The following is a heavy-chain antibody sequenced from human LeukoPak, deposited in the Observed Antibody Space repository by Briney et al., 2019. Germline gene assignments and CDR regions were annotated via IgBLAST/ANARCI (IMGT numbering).Heavy chain of an antibody. CDR3: SRGWNYYGSGSSPPPFEY. V-gene: IGHV4-4*07. J-gene: IGHJ4*02. CDR1: GGSISTYY. Sequence: SETLSLTCTVSGGSISTYYWSWIRQPPGKGLKWIVRIYTSRSTNYKPSLNSLATMSVDTSKKQFSMKLSSVTAADTAVYYCSRGWNYYGSGSSPPPFEYWGQGTLVTVSS. CDR2: IYTSRST. D-gene: IGHD3-10*01.